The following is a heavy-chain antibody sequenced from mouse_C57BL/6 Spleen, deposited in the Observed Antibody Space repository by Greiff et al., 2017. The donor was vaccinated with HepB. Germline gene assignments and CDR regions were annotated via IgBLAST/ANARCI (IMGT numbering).Heavy chain of an antibody. CDR1: GYTFTSYW. CDR3: ARRGYYGSSYDWYFDV. CDR2: IDPSDSYT. V-gene: IGHV1-69*01. D-gene: IGHD1-1*01. J-gene: IGHJ1*03. Sequence: QVQLQQPGAELVMPGASVKLSCKASGYTFTSYWMHWVKQRPGQGLEWIGEIDPSDSYTNYNQKFKGKSTLTVDKSSSTAYMQLSSLTSEDSAVYYGARRGYYGSSYDWYFDVWGTGTTVTVSS.